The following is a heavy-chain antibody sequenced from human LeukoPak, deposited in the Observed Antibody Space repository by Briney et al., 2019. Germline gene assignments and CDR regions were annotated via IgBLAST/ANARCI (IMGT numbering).Heavy chain of an antibody. J-gene: IGHJ4*02. V-gene: IGHV4-39*07. Sequence: SETLSLTCTVSGGSISSSSYYWGWIRQPPGKGLEWIGSISNSGSTYYNPSLKSRVTISVDTSNNQFSLKLSSVTAADTAVYYCATTTIRLGYWGQGTLVTVSS. CDR2: ISNSGST. CDR3: ATTTIRLGY. CDR1: GGSISSSSYY. D-gene: IGHD1-26*01.